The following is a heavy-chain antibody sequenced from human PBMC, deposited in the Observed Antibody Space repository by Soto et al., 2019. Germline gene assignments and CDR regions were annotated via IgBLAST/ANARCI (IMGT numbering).Heavy chain of an antibody. Sequence: EVQLLESGGDLVQPGGSLRLSCAASGFTFNTYGMTWVRQAPGKGLEWVSTISLGASTYYADSVKGRFTMSRDNSMHTLFLQMNSLRVEDTAVYYCAKLGGSGFDFHWGQGSLVTVSS. CDR2: ISLGAST. V-gene: IGHV3-23*01. J-gene: IGHJ4*02. CDR1: GFTFNTYG. D-gene: IGHD5-12*01. CDR3: AKLGGSGFDFH.